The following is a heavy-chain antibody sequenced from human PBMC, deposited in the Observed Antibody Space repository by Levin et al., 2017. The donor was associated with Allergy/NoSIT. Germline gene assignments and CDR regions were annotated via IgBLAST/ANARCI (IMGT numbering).Heavy chain of an antibody. Sequence: GESLKISCAASGFAFRKYWMTWVRQATGKGLEWVANINQDGSRRNYADSVKGRFTISRDNAKNSVFLQMNSLRVEDTGVYYCARDLSPDTTTGKDDFDSWGQGIMVTASS. CDR3: ARDLSPDTTTGKDDFDS. V-gene: IGHV3-7*04. J-gene: IGHJ3*02. CDR2: INQDGSRR. CDR1: GFAFRKYW. D-gene: IGHD1-1*01.